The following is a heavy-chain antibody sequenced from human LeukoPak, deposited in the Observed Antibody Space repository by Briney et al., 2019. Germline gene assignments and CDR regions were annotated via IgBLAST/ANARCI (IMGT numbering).Heavy chain of an antibody. V-gene: IGHV4-39*02. J-gene: IGHJ4*02. CDR3: ARVRDGYNRNWAY. CDR2: IYYNVAT. CDR1: GGSISSSIYY. D-gene: IGHD5-24*01. Sequence: SETLSLTCTVSGGSISSSIYYWGWFRQPPGKGLEWIGSIYYNVATYYNSSLKSRVTISVDTSKNRLSLKLSSVTAADTAVYYCARVRDGYNRNWAYWGQGTLVTVSS.